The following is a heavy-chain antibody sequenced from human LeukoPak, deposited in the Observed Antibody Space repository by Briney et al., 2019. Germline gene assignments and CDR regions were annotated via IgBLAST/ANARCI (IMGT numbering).Heavy chain of an antibody. J-gene: IGHJ4*02. CDR2: IGHDGSNK. CDR3: ARDVRIVYYDRSPDY. Sequence: GGSLRLSCAASGFTFNRYGMHWVRQAPGKGPEWVAYIGHDGSNKYYADSVKGRFTISRDSSKNTLYLQMNSLRAEDTAVYYCARDVRIVYYDRSPDYWGQGTLVTVSS. V-gene: IGHV3-30*02. D-gene: IGHD3-22*01. CDR1: GFTFNRYG.